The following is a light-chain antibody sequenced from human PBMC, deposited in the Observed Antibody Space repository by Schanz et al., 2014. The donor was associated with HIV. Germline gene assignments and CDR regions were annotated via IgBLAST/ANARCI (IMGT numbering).Light chain of an antibody. V-gene: IGLV2-14*01. CDR3: SSYTSSSTPYV. Sequence: QSVLTQPASVSGSPGQSITVSCTGTSSDVGSYIYVSWYQQHPGKAPKLMIYEVTNRPSGVSNRFSGSKSGNTASLTISGLQAEDEAVYYCSSYTSSSTPYVFGSGTKLTVL. CDR2: EVT. CDR1: SSDVGSYIY. J-gene: IGLJ1*01.